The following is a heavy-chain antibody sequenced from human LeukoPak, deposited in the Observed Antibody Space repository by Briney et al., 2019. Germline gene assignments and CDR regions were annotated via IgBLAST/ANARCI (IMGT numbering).Heavy chain of an antibody. CDR2: INLSGGSR. Sequence: SVKVSCKASVYTFTSYYLHWVRQAPRPGLEWMGIINLSGGSRSNAQKFQGTVTMTRGTSTSTVYMELSSLRSEDTAVYYCASQRTGVDTAMVNPWFDPWGQGTLVTVSS. CDR3: ASQRTGVDTAMVNPWFDP. D-gene: IGHD5-18*01. J-gene: IGHJ5*02. V-gene: IGHV1-46*01. CDR1: VYTFTSYY.